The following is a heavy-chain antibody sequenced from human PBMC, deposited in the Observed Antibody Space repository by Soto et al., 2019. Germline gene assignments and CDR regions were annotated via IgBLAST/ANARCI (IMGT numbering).Heavy chain of an antibody. J-gene: IGHJ1*01. CDR3: GCSSFGD. D-gene: IGHD3-10*01. CDR2: INSDGSST. Sequence: EVQLVESGGGLVQPGGSLRLSCAASGFTFSSYWMHWVRQAPGKGLVWVSRINSDGSSTSYADSVKGRLTISRDNDKTTLYLQMNSLRAEDTDVYYCGCSSFGDLGQGTVVTVSS. CDR1: GFTFSSYW. V-gene: IGHV3-74*01.